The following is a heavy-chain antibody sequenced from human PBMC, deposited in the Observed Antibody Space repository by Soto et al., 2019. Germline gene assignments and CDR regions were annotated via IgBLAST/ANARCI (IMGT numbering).Heavy chain of an antibody. CDR1: GFTFSSYS. CDR2: ISSSSSYI. D-gene: IGHD1-26*01. V-gene: IGHV3-21*01. CDR3: ASQVGATILEIGIDI. Sequence: PGGSLRLSCAASGFTFSSYSMNWVRQAPGKGLEWVSSISSSSSYIYYADSVKGRFTISRDNAKNSLYLQMNSLRAEDTAVYYCASQVGATILEIGIDIWGQGTMVTVSS. J-gene: IGHJ3*02.